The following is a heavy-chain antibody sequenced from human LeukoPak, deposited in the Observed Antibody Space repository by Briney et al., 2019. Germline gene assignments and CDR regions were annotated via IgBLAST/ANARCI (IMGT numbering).Heavy chain of an antibody. CDR3: ATDRGWRTGGYYLYYFEY. CDR1: GFTFSSYS. J-gene: IGHJ4*02. CDR2: ISSSSSYI. V-gene: IGHV3-21*01. D-gene: IGHD2-8*02. Sequence: GGSLRLSCAASGFTFSSYSMNWVRQAPGKGLEWVSSISSSSSYIYYADSVKGRFTISRDNARNSVYLQMNSLRAEDTAVYYCATDRGWRTGGYYLYYFEYWGQGTLVIVSS.